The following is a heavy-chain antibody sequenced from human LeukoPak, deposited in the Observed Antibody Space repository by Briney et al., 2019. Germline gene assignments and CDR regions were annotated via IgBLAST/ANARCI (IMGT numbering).Heavy chain of an antibody. Sequence: AASVKVSCKASGYTFTSYAMHWMRQAPGQRLEWMGWINAGNGNTKYSQKFQGRVTITRDTSASTAYMELSSLRSEDTAVYYCARYGSVVDTAIFDYWGQGTLVTVSS. J-gene: IGHJ4*02. CDR2: INAGNGNT. CDR3: ARYGSVVDTAIFDY. D-gene: IGHD5-18*01. CDR1: GYTFTSYA. V-gene: IGHV1-3*01.